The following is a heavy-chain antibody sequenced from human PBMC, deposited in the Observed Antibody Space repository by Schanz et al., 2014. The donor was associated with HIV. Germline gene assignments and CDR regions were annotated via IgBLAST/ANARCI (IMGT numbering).Heavy chain of an antibody. CDR3: AKSRFQLHWFDS. CDR2: IIPIFGTT. Sequence: QVQLVQSGTEVKKPGASVKVSCKASGGTFSSYAISWVRQAPGQGLEWMGGIIPIFGTTNYAQKFQGRVTITADESTSTAYMELSSLRSEDTAVYYCAKSRFQLHWFDSWGQGTLVTVSS. CDR1: GGTFSSYA. V-gene: IGHV1-69*13. J-gene: IGHJ5*01. D-gene: IGHD2-2*01.